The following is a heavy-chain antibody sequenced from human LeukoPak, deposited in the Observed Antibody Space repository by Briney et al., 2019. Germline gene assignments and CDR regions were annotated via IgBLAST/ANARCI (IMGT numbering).Heavy chain of an antibody. CDR3: AKSYSSSWYYFDY. V-gene: IGHV3-23*01. D-gene: IGHD6-13*01. CDR1: GFTFSTYD. CDR2: VSGSGGST. J-gene: IGHJ4*02. Sequence: GGSLRLSCSASGFTFSTYDMTWVRQAPGKGLEWVSTVSGSGGSTHYADSVKGRFTISRDNSKNTLFLQMNSLRVEDTALYYCAKSYSSSWYYFDYWGQGTLATVSS.